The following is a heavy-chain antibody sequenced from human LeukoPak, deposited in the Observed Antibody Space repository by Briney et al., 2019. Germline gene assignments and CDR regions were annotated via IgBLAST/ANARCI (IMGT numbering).Heavy chain of an antibody. Sequence: PGGSLRLSCAASGFTFSSYAMHWVRQAPGKGLEGVAVISYDGTNKYYADSVKGRFTISRDNSKNTLYLQMNSLRAEETAVYYCARHISSFWDYWGRGTLVTVSS. CDR1: GFTFSSYA. J-gene: IGHJ4*02. CDR3: ARHISSFWDY. V-gene: IGHV3-30-3*01. CDR2: ISYDGTNK. D-gene: IGHD2-21*01.